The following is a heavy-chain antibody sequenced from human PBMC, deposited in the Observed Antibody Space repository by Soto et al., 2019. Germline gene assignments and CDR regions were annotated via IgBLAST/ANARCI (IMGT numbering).Heavy chain of an antibody. D-gene: IGHD3-10*01. CDR1: GFTLSSIA. J-gene: IGHJ4*02. CDR3: AKRREGGYYIFDS. Sequence: XGSLRLSCAASGFTLSSIAMSWVRQAPGKGLEWVSSISGSGESTYYADSVKGRLSISRDNSKNTLYLQMNSLRAEDTAVYYCAKRREGGYYIFDSWGQGSPVTVSS. V-gene: IGHV3-23*01. CDR2: ISGSGEST.